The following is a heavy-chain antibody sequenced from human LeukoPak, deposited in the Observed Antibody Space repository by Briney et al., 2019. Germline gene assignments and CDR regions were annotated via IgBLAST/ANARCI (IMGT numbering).Heavy chain of an antibody. Sequence: GGSLRLSCAASGFTFSSYAMNWVRQAPGKGLEWVSRISGNGGSAYYADSVEGRFTISRDNSTNTLLLQMNSLRAEETALYSCAKDEAFYYYDTGGYPFDYWGQGTLVTVSS. J-gene: IGHJ4*02. CDR2: ISGNGGSA. CDR3: AKDEAFYYYDTGGYPFDY. D-gene: IGHD3-22*01. V-gene: IGHV3-23*01. CDR1: GFTFSSYA.